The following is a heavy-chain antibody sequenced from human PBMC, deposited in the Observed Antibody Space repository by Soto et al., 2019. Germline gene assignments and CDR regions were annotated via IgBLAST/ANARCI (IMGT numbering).Heavy chain of an antibody. J-gene: IGHJ4*02. Sequence: QVQLVESGGGVVQPGRSLRLSCAASGFTFSSYGMHWVRQAPGKGLEWVAVIWYDGRNKYYADSAKGRFTISRDNPKNTLYLQMHSLRAEDTAVYYCARDHLGEKAELRLYSFDYWGQGTLVTVSS. CDR1: GFTFSSYG. D-gene: IGHD3-16*01. CDR2: IWYDGRNK. CDR3: ARDHLGEKAELRLYSFDY. V-gene: IGHV3-33*01.